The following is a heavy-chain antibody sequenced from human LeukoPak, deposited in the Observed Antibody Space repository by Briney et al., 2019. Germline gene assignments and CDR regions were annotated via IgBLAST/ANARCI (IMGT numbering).Heavy chain of an antibody. Sequence: GASVKVSCKASGYTFTSYGISWVRQAPGQGLEWMGWISAYNGNTNYAQKFQGRVTMTRDTSTSTVYMELSSLRSEDTAVYYCARGVVGATWAFDIWGQGTMVTVSS. D-gene: IGHD1-26*01. CDR2: ISAYNGNT. J-gene: IGHJ3*02. CDR1: GYTFTSYG. V-gene: IGHV1-18*01. CDR3: ARGVVGATWAFDI.